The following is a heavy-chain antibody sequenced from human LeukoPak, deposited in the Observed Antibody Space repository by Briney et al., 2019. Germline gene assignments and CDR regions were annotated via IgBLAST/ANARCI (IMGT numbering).Heavy chain of an antibody. V-gene: IGHV3-23*01. CDR2: ISGSGGSS. CDR1: GFTFCSYA. J-gene: IGHJ4*02. CDR3: AKEGGCSSTSCHSPDDY. D-gene: IGHD2-2*01. Sequence: GGSLRLSCAASGFTFCSYAMGWVRPGPGMGLEWVSAISGSGGSSYYEDSVRVLFTNSRDNSKNALYLQMNSLRDGDTAVYYCAKEGGCSSTSCHSPDDYWGQGTLVTVSS.